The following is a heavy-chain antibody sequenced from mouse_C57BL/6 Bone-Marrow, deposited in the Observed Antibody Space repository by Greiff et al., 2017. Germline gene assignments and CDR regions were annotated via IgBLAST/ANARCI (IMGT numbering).Heavy chain of an antibody. V-gene: IGHV1-69*01. CDR3: ARGAGFYPFAY. CDR1: GYTFTSYW. CDR2: IDPSDSYT. Sequence: VQLQQPGAELVMPGASVKLSCKASGYTFTSYWMHWVKQRPGQGLEWIGEIDPSDSYTNYNQKFKGKSTLTVDKSSSTAYMQLSSLTSEDSAVYYCARGAGFYPFAYWGQGTLVTVSA. J-gene: IGHJ3*01.